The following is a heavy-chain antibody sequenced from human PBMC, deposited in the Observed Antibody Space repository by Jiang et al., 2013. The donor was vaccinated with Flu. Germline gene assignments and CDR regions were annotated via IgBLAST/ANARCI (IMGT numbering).Heavy chain of an antibody. CDR3: AKDLGYTSCCYPSDY. CDR2: ISGSGGST. J-gene: IGHJ4*02. V-gene: IGHV3-23*01. D-gene: IGHD2-2*01. Sequence: QLLESGGGLVQPGGSLRLSCAASGFNFSTFAMSWVRQVTGKGLEWVSTISGSGGSTYYADSVRGRFTISRDNSESTLYLQMNNLRADDSALYYCAKDLGYTSCCYPSDYWGQGTLITVSS. CDR1: GFNFSTFA.